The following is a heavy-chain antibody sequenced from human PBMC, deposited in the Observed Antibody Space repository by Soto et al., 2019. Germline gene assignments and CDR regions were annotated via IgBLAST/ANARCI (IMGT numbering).Heavy chain of an antibody. CDR3: ARSIRFSAFDHYYYGMNV. CDR1: GGTFSSYA. J-gene: IGHJ6*02. D-gene: IGHD3-3*01. V-gene: IGHV1-69*13. CDR2: IIPIFGTA. Sequence: SVKVSCKASGGTFSSYAISWVRQAPGQGLEWMGGIIPIFGTANYAQKFQGRVTITADESTSTAYMELSSLRSEDTAVYYCARSIRFSAFDHYYYGMNVWGQGTTVTVSS.